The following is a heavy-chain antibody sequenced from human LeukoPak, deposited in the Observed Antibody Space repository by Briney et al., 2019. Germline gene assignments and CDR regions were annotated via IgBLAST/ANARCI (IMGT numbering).Heavy chain of an antibody. CDR3: ARESYYDSSGYSHDAFDI. J-gene: IGHJ3*02. CDR2: IYYSGST. CDR1: GGSISSYY. Sequence: SETLSLTCTVSGGSISSYYWSWIRQSPGKGLEWVGYIYYSGSTKYNPSLKSRVTISVDTSKNHFSLKLSSVTAADTAVYYCARESYYDSSGYSHDAFDIWGQGTMVTVSS. V-gene: IGHV4-59*08. D-gene: IGHD3-22*01.